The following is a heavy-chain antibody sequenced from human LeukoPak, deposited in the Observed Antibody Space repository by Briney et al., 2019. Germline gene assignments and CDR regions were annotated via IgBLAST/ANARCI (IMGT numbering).Heavy chain of an antibody. CDR3: ARDTYYYDSSGYWR. Sequence: ASVKVPCKASGGTFSSYTISWVRQAPGQGLEWMGRIIPILGIANYAQKFQGRVTITADKSTSTAYMELSSLRSEDTAVYYCARDTYYYDSSGYWRWGQGTLVTVSS. V-gene: IGHV1-69*04. J-gene: IGHJ4*02. CDR2: IIPILGIA. D-gene: IGHD3-22*01. CDR1: GGTFSSYT.